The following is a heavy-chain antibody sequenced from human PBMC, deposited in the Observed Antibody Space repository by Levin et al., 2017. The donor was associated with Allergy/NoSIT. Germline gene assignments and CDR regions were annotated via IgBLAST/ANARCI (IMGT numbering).Heavy chain of an antibody. J-gene: IGHJ4*02. V-gene: IGHV3-30*01. CDR1: GFTFTYYA. CDR3: ARDTSAGGSGWGSLDY. Sequence: SGGSLRLSCAASGFTFTYYALHWVRQAPGKGLEWVAVMSYDGTSKSNADSVKGRFTISRDSSKNTLYLQMNSLRPEDTAVYYCARDTSAGGSGWGSLDYWGQGTLVTVSS. D-gene: IGHD6-19*01. CDR2: MSYDGTSK.